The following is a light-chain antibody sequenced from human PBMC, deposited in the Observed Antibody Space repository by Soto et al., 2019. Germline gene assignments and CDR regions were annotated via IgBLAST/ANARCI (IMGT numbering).Light chain of an antibody. V-gene: IGKV3-20*01. CDR3: QQYGTTPRT. Sequence: EIVLTQSPATLSLSPWERATLSCRASQSVSNSYVAWYQQKPGQAPRLLIYGAASRATGIPDRFSGSGSGTDFTLTISRLEPEDFAVYHCQQYGTTPRTFGQGTKVDIK. J-gene: IGKJ1*01. CDR2: GAA. CDR1: QSVSNSY.